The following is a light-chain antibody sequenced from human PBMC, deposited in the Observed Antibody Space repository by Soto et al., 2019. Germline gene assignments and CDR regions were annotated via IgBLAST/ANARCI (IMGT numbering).Light chain of an antibody. CDR3: AAWDDSLNVV. Sequence: QSVLTQPPSASGTPGQRVTISCSGSSSNIGINTVNWYQQLPGTAPKLLIYNNNQRPSGVPDRFSGSKSGTSASLAISGLQSEDEADYYCAAWDDSLNVVFGGGTKLTVL. CDR1: SSNIGINT. V-gene: IGLV1-44*01. CDR2: NNN. J-gene: IGLJ2*01.